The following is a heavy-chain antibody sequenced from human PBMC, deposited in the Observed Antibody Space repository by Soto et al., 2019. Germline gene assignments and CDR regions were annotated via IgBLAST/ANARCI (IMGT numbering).Heavy chain of an antibody. CDR3: ARDQGYSYGNT. J-gene: IGHJ5*02. CDR2: INAGNGNT. D-gene: IGHD5-18*01. Sequence: ASVKVSCKASGYTFICYAINWVRQAPGPRLEWMGWINAGNGNTKYSQKSQGRVTITRDTSASKAYMELSSMRSVDTAAYYCARDQGYSYGNTWGQRTLVTVSA. CDR1: GYTFICYA. V-gene: IGHV1-3*01.